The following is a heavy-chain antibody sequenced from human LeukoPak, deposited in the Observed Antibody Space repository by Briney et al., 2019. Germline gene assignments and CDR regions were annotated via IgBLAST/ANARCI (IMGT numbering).Heavy chain of an antibody. V-gene: IGHV4-59*01. J-gene: IGHJ4*02. CDR2: IYYSGST. CDR3: ARSGGSGWSPFDY. Sequence: SETLSLTCTVSGGSLSSYYWSWIRQPPGKGLEWIGYIYYSGSTNYNASLKSRVTISVDTSKNQFSLKLSSVTAADTAVYYCARSGGSGWSPFDYWGQGTLVTVSS. D-gene: IGHD6-19*01. CDR1: GGSLSSYY.